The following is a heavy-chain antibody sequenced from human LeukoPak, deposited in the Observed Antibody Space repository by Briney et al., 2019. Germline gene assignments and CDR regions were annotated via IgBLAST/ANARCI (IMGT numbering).Heavy chain of an antibody. V-gene: IGHV3-30*02. J-gene: IGHJ3*02. CDR2: IRYDGNNK. Sequence: GGSLGLSCAASGFTFSNYGMHWVRQAPGKGLEWVAFIRYDGNNKYYAESVKGRFTISRDNSKNTLYLQMNSLRVEDMAVYYCARSPLSGSYTTAFDIWGQGTMVTVSS. CDR1: GFTFSNYG. CDR3: ARSPLSGSYTTAFDI. D-gene: IGHD1-26*01.